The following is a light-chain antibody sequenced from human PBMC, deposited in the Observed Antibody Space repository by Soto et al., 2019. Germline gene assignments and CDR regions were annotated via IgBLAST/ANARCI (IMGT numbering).Light chain of an antibody. V-gene: IGLV2-14*03. Sequence: QSALTQPASVYGSPGQSITISCTGTSSDVGGYNYVSWYQQHPGKAPKLMIYDVSNRPSGVSNRFSGSKSGNTASLTISGLQTEDEADYYCSSYTRSNTGVFGGGTKLTVL. CDR2: DVS. J-gene: IGLJ3*02. CDR3: SSYTRSNTGV. CDR1: SSDVGGYNY.